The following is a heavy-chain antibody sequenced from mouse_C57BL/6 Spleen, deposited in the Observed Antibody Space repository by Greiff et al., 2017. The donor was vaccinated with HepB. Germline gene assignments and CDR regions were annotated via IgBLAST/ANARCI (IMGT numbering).Heavy chain of an antibody. Sequence: EVKLMESGGGLVQPGGSLSLSCAASGFTFTDYYMSWVRQPPGKALEWLGFIRNKAIGYTTEYSASVKVRFTISRDNSPRILYLQMNALSAEDSATYYSASDDYSSSSWFAYWGQGTLVTVSA. CDR1: GFTFTDYY. V-gene: IGHV7-3*01. D-gene: IGHD1-1*01. CDR2: IRNKAIGYTT. CDR3: ASDDYSSSSWFAY. J-gene: IGHJ3*01.